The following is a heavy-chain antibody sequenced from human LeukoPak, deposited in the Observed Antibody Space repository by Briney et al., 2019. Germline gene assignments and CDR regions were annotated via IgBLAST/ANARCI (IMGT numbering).Heavy chain of an antibody. D-gene: IGHD3-10*01. CDR2: INHSGST. Sequence: PAETLSLTCAVYGPSFSGYYWSWIRQPPGKGLEWLGEINHSGSTNYNPSLKSRVTISVDTSKNQFSLKLSSVTAADTAVYYCARAPPRDYGSGSCIRGVDYWGQGTLVTVSS. J-gene: IGHJ4*02. CDR3: ARAPPRDYGSGSCIRGVDY. V-gene: IGHV4-34*01. CDR1: GPSFSGYY.